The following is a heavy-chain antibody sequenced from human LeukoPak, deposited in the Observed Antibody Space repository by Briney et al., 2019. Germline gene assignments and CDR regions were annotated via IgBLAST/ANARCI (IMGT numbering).Heavy chain of an antibody. J-gene: IGHJ6*03. CDR3: ATNGTGLTTVTTTFDYYYYMDV. V-gene: IGHV1-2*02. Sequence: ASVKVSCKAAGYTFTGYYMHWVRQAPGQGLEWMGWINPNSGGTNSAQKFQGRVTMTRDTSISTAYMELSRLRSDDTAVYYCATNGTGLTTVTTTFDYYYYMDVWGKGTTVTVSS. CDR2: INPNSGGT. D-gene: IGHD4-17*01. CDR1: GYTFTGYY.